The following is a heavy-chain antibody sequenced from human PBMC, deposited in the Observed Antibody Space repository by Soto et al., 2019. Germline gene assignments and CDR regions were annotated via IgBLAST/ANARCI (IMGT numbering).Heavy chain of an antibody. CDR3: ARAAAPGRPHNWFDP. J-gene: IGHJ5*02. V-gene: IGHV1-2*04. Sequence: ASVKVSCKASGYTFTGYYMHWVRQAPGQGLEWMGWINPNSGGTNYAQKFQGWVTMTRDTSISTAYMELSRLRSDDTAVYYCARAAAPGRPHNWFDPWGQGTLVTVSS. CDR1: GYTFTGYY. D-gene: IGHD2-15*01. CDR2: INPNSGGT.